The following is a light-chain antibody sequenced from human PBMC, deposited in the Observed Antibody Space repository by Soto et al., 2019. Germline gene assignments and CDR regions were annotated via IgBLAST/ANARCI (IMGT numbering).Light chain of an antibody. CDR1: QGISNY. V-gene: IGKV1-27*01. Sequence: DIQMTQSPSSLSASVGDRVTITCRASQGISNYLAWYQQNPGKVPKLLIYAASTLQSGVPSRFCGSGSGTDFTLTNSSLQPEDVANYYCQTPGTFGQGTTVESK. J-gene: IGKJ1*01. CDR3: QTPGT. CDR2: AAS.